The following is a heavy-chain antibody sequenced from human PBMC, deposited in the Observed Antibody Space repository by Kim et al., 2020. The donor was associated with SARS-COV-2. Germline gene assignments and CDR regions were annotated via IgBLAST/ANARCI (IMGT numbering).Heavy chain of an antibody. CDR2: IKSKTDGGTT. V-gene: IGHV3-15*01. J-gene: IGHJ6*02. CDR1: GFTFSNAW. CDR3: TTGLRNEWELLDYYYYGMDV. Sequence: GGSLRLSCAASGFTFSNAWMSWVRQAPGKGLEWVGRIKSKTDGGTTDYAAPVKGRFTISRDDSKNTLYLQMNSLKTEDTAVYYCTTGLRNEWELLDYYYYGMDVWGQGTTVTVSS. D-gene: IGHD1-26*01.